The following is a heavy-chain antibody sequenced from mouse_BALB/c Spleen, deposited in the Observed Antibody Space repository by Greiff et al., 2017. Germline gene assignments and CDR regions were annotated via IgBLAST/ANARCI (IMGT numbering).Heavy chain of an antibody. CDR3: ARQNYYGSSYEGYYAMDY. J-gene: IGHJ4*01. Sequence: EVQLQESGGGLVKPGGSLKLSCAASGFAFSSYDMSWVRQTPEKRLEWVAYISSGGGSTYYPDTVKGRFTISRDNAKNTLYLQMSSLKSEDTAMYYCARQNYYGSSYEGYYAMDYWGQGTSVTVSS. V-gene: IGHV5-12-1*01. CDR2: ISSGGGST. D-gene: IGHD1-1*01. CDR1: GFAFSSYD.